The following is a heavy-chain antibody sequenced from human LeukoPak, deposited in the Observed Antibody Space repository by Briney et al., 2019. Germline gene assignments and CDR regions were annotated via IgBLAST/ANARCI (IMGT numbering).Heavy chain of an antibody. CDR2: ISSSSSTI. CDR1: GFTFSSYS. Sequence: GGSLRLSCAASGFTFSSYSMNWVRQAPGKGLEWVSYISSSSSTIYYADSVKGRFTISRDNAKNSLYLQVNSLRAEDTAVYYCARLQSFYGDPAEDWGQGTLVTVSS. V-gene: IGHV3-48*01. D-gene: IGHD4-17*01. CDR3: ARLQSFYGDPAED. J-gene: IGHJ4*02.